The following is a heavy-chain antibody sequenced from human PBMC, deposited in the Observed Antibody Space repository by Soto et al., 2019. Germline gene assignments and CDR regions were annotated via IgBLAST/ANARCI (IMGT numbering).Heavy chain of an antibody. J-gene: IGHJ4*02. V-gene: IGHV3-74*01. Sequence: EVQLVESGGGLVQPGGSLRLFCGASGFTFSTYWMYWVRQAPGKGLVWVSRINGDGSKTSYADSVKGRFTISRDNAKNTLYLQMNSLSAEDTALYYCARGQYCSGGTCYSAPDYWGQGTLVTVSS. CDR1: GFTFSTYW. D-gene: IGHD2-15*01. CDR2: INGDGSKT. CDR3: ARGQYCSGGTCYSAPDY.